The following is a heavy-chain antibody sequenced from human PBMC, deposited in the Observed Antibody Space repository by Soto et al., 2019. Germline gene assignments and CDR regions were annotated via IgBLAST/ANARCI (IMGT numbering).Heavy chain of an antibody. V-gene: IGHV4-59*01. Sequence: SETLSLTCTVSGGSISSYYWSWIRQPPGKGLEWIGYIYYSGSTNYNPSLKSRVTISVVTSKNQFSLKLSSVTAADTAVYYCATYNYDSSGYYPFDYWGQGTLVTVSS. D-gene: IGHD3-22*01. CDR1: GGSISSYY. J-gene: IGHJ4*02. CDR3: ATYNYDSSGYYPFDY. CDR2: IYYSGST.